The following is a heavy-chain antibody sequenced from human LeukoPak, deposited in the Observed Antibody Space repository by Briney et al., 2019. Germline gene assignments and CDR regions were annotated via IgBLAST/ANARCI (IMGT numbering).Heavy chain of an antibody. V-gene: IGHV3-23*01. D-gene: IGHD2-21*02. CDR1: GFTFSSYA. CDR2: IGSSGGST. CDR3: AKMEVVTADDKYFQY. J-gene: IGHJ1*01. Sequence: GGSLRLSCAASGFTFSSYATSWVPQAPGKGLEWVSVIGSSGGSTYYADSVKGRFTISRDNSKNTLYLQMNSLRAEDTAVYYCAKMEVVTADDKYFQYWGQGTLVTVSS.